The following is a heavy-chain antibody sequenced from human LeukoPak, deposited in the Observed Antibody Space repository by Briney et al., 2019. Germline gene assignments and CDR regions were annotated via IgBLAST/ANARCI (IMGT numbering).Heavy chain of an antibody. V-gene: IGHV4-4*09. CDR1: GGSISSYY. D-gene: IGHD1-26*01. CDR3: ARHNSLPTRMGGWFDP. Sequence: PSETLSLTCTVSGGSISSYYWSWIRQPPGKGLEWIGYIYTSESTNYNPYLKSRVTISVDTSKNHYSLKLSSVIAADTGVYYCARHNSLPTRMGGWFDPWGQGTLVTVS. J-gene: IGHJ5*02. CDR2: IYTSEST.